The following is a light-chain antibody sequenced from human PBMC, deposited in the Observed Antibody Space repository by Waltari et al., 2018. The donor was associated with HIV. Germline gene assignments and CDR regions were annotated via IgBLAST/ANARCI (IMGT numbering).Light chain of an antibody. CDR2: GAS. J-gene: IGKJ3*01. CDR1: HIVTSNY. CDR3: QQNDYSPFN. Sequence: EIVLTQSLATLSLSPGERATLSCRASHIVTSNYMSWYQQKPGRAPRLLIYGASIRASDIPARFIGSGSGTDFTLTIARLEPEDFAVYFCQQNDYSPFNFGPGTKV. V-gene: IGKV3D-7*01.